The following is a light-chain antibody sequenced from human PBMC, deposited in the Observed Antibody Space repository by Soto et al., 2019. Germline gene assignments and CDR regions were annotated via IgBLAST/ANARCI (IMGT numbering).Light chain of an antibody. CDR3: QQYNSYSWT. Sequence: DIQMPQSPSTLSASVGDGVTITCRASQSISSWLAWYQQKPGKAPKLLIYDASSLESGVPSRFSGSGSGTEFTLTISSLQPDDFATYYCQQYNSYSWTFGQGTKVDI. J-gene: IGKJ1*01. CDR2: DAS. V-gene: IGKV1-5*01. CDR1: QSISSW.